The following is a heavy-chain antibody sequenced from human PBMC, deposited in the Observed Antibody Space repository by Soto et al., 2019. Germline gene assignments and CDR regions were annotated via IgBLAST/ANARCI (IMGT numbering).Heavy chain of an antibody. Sequence: ASVKVSCKASGYSFTGYYMHWVRQAPGQGLEWMGWINPNSGGTNYAQKFQGWVTMTRDTSISTAYMELSRLRSDDTAVYYCARSFVLKLEYSYYIGTHVLHHATT. D-gene: IGHD6-13*01. CDR1: GYSFTGYY. V-gene: IGHV1-2*04. J-gene: IGHJ6*02. CDR3: ARSFVLKLEYSYYIGTHV. CDR2: INPNSGGT.